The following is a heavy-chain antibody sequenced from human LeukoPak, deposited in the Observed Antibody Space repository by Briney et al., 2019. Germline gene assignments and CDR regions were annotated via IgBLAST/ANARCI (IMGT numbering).Heavy chain of an antibody. CDR2: ISSSGSTI. Sequence: GGSLRLSCAASGFTFSSYEMNWVRQAPGKGLEWVSYISSSGSTIYYADSVKGRFTISRDNSKNTLYLQMNSLRAEDTAVYYCAKDLWDGSSWPDYFDYWGQGTLVTVSS. V-gene: IGHV3-48*03. CDR1: GFTFSSYE. D-gene: IGHD6-13*01. CDR3: AKDLWDGSSWPDYFDY. J-gene: IGHJ4*02.